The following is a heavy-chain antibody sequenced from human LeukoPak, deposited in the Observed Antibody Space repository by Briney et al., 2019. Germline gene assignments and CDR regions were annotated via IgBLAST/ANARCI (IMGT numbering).Heavy chain of an antibody. V-gene: IGHV4-38-2*01. Sequence: SETLSLTCVVSGYSINNGYYWGWIRQTPGKGLEWIGSMYYNRDTYYNPSLSSRVIMSIDTSKNVFSLKLNSVTAADTAVYYCAKPVYYYDSSAYFDAFDIWGQGKMVAVPS. CDR2: MYYNRDT. J-gene: IGHJ3*02. D-gene: IGHD3-22*01. CDR1: GYSINNGYY. CDR3: AKPVYYYDSSAYFDAFDI.